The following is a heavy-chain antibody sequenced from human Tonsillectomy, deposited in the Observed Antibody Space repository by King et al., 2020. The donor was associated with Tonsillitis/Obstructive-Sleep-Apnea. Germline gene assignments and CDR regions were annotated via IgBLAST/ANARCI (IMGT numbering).Heavy chain of an antibody. D-gene: IGHD6-13*01. CDR2: ISGSGGST. CDR1: GFTFSSYA. CDR3: AKSSSSWSGDY. Sequence: VHLVESGGGLVQPGGSLRLSCAASGFTFSSYAMSWVRQAPGKGLEWVSGISGSGGSTYYADSVKGRFTISRDNSKNALYLQMNSLRAEDTAIYYCAKSSSSWSGDYWGQGTLVTVSS. J-gene: IGHJ4*02. V-gene: IGHV3-23*04.